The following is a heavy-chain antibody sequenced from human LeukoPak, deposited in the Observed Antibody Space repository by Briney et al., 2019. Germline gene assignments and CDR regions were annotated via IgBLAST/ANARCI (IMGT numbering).Heavy chain of an antibody. Sequence: ASVKVSCKASRYTFTGYYMHWVRQAPGQGLEWMGWINPNSGGTNYAQKFQGRVTMTRDTSISTAYMELSRLRSDDTAVYYCARAYYDFWSGSLNWFDPWGQGTLVTVSS. CDR1: RYTFTGYY. CDR3: ARAYYDFWSGSLNWFDP. D-gene: IGHD3-3*01. CDR2: INPNSGGT. V-gene: IGHV1-2*02. J-gene: IGHJ5*02.